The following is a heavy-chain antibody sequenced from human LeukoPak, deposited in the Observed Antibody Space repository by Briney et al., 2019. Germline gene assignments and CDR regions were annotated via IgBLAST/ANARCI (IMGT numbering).Heavy chain of an antibody. CDR3: ARGGGSGSAIGIYYYGMDV. V-gene: IGHV1-18*01. CDR1: GYTFTRYG. CDR2: ISAYNVNT. J-gene: IGHJ6*02. D-gene: IGHD3-10*01. Sequence: GASVKVSCNTSGYTFTRYGISWVRQGRGQGLEWMGWISAYNVNTNYAQKLQGRVTMTTDTSTSTASMEMRSMRSDVTAVDDCARGGGSGSAIGIYYYGMDVWGQGTTVTVSS.